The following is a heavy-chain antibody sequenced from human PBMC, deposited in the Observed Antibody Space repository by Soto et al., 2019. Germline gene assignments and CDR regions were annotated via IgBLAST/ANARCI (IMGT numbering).Heavy chain of an antibody. CDR2: VYRTGST. J-gene: IGHJ4*02. V-gene: IGHV4-4*02. CDR1: CDSMDNNRW. Sequence: SETLSLTCAVFCDSMDNNRWWSWVRQPPGKGLEWIGEVYRTGSTNYNPSLESRLTISVDKSKNQFSLKLTSVTAADTAVYYCARARATIAAAAIFDCWGQGTLVTVSS. D-gene: IGHD6-13*01. CDR3: ARARATIAAAAIFDC.